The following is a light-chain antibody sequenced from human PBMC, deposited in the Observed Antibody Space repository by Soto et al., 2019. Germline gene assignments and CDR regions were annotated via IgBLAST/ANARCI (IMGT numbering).Light chain of an antibody. CDR1: SSDVGSYNR. J-gene: IGLJ1*01. V-gene: IGLV2-18*01. CDR2: EVS. CDR3: SLYTSSSTPYV. Sequence: QSALTQPPSVSGSPGQSVTISCTGTSSDVGSYNRVSWYQQPPGTAPKLMIYEVSNRPSGVPDRFSGSKSGNTASLTISGLKAEDEADYYCSLYTSSSTPYVFGTGTKLTVL.